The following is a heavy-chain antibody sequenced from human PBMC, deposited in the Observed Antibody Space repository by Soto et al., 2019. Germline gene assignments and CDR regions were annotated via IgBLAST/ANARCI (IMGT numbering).Heavy chain of an antibody. J-gene: IGHJ6*02. D-gene: IGHD2-2*01. Sequence: QVQLVQSGAEGKKPGSSVKVSCKASGGTFSSYAISWVRQAPGQGLEWMGGIIPISDTTNYAQKFQGRVTITADESTSTDYMELSSLRSEDTAVYYCARSQGSSTSLEIYYYYYYGMDVWGQGTTVTVSS. CDR1: GGTFSSYA. CDR2: IIPISDTT. V-gene: IGHV1-69*01. CDR3: ARSQGSSTSLEIYYYYYYGMDV.